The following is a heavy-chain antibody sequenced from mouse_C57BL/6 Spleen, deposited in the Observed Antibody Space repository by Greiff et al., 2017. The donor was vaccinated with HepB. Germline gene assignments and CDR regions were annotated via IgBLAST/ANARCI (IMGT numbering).Heavy chain of an antibody. CDR2: IYPRSGNT. D-gene: IGHD1-1*01. CDR3: ARGLTTVVATVDY. CDR1: GYTFTSYG. J-gene: IGHJ2*01. Sequence: QVHVKQSGAELARPGASVKLSCKASGYTFTSYGISWVKQRTGQGLEWIGEIYPRSGNTYYNEKFKGKATLTADKSSSTAYLELRSLTSEDSAVYFCARGLTTVVATVDYWGQGTTLTVSS. V-gene: IGHV1-81*01.